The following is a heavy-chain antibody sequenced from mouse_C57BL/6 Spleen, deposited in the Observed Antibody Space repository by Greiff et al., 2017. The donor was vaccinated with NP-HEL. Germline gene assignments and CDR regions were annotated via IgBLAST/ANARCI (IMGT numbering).Heavy chain of an antibody. D-gene: IGHD2-14*01. V-gene: IGHV1-7*01. Sequence: VQLQQSGAELAKPGASVKLSCKASGYTFTSYWMHWVNQRPGQGLEWIGYINPSSGYTKYNQKFKDKATLTADKSSSTAYMQLSSLTYEDSAVYYCARSSIGLDWYFDVWGTGTTVTVSS. CDR3: ARSSIGLDWYFDV. CDR1: GYTFTSYW. J-gene: IGHJ1*03. CDR2: INPSSGYT.